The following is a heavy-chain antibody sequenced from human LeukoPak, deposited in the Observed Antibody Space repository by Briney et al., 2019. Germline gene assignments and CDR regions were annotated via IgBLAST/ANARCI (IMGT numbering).Heavy chain of an antibody. CDR1: GYTITGYY. J-gene: IGHJ4*02. V-gene: IGHV1-2*02. CDR2: INPNSGGT. D-gene: IGHD5-18*01. Sequence: ASVKVSCKASGYTITGYYMHWVRQAPGQGLEWMGWINPNSGGTNYAQKFQGRVTMTRDTSISTAYMELSRLRSDDTAVYYCARGRDTAMEFDYWGQGTLVTVSS. CDR3: ARGRDTAMEFDY.